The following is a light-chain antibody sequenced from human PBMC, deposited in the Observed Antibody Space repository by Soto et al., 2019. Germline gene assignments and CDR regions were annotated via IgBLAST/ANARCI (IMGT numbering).Light chain of an antibody. J-gene: IGKJ1*01. CDR3: QQYGSPRWP. CDR2: GAS. V-gene: IGKV3-20*01. CDR1: QSVSSSY. Sequence: EIVLTQSPVTRSLSPGERSTLSCRASQSVSSSYLAWYQQKPGQAPRLLIYGASSRATGIPDRFSGSGSGTDFTLTISRLEPEDFAVYYCQQYGSPRWPFGQGTKVDIK.